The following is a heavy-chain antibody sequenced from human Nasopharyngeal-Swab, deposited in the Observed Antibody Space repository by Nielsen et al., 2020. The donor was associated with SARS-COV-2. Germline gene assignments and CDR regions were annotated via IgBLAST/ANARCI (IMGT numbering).Heavy chain of an antibody. CDR3: ARQTVLRVVDPFPYYFDF. D-gene: IGHD2-21*01. Sequence: WIRQPPGKGLEWIGSISHSGSTYSSLSLKSRVTISLDTSNNRFSMSLNSVTATDTAIYYCARQTVLRVVDPFPYYFDFWGQGTLVTVSS. V-gene: IGHV4-39*01. J-gene: IGHJ4*02. CDR2: ISHSGST.